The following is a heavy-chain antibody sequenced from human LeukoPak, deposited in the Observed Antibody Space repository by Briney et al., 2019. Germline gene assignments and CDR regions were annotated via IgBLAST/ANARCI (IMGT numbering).Heavy chain of an antibody. J-gene: IGHJ6*03. CDR3: ARDRYSGYDYYYYYMDV. CDR2: INHSGST. V-gene: IGHV4-34*01. CDR1: GGSFSGYY. D-gene: IGHD5-12*01. Sequence: SETLSLTCAVYGGSFSGYYWSWIRQPPGKGLEWIGEINHSGSTNYNPSLKSRVTISVDTSKNQFSLKLSSVTAADTAVYYCARDRYSGYDYYYYYMDVWGKGTTVTVSS.